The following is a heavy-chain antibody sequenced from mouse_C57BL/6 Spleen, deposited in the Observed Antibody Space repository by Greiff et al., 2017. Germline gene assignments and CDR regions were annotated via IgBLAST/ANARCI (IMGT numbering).Heavy chain of an antibody. Sequence: QVQLQQPGAELVMPGASVKLSCKASGYTFTSYWMYWVKQRPGQGLEWIGEIDPTDSYTYYNHKFKGKCTWTVDKSSSTAYMQISSLTSEDSAVYYCARLERGGFDGWGQGTTLTV. CDR1: GYTFTSYW. V-gene: IGHV1-69*01. CDR3: ARLERGGFDG. J-gene: IGHJ2*01. CDR2: IDPTDSYT.